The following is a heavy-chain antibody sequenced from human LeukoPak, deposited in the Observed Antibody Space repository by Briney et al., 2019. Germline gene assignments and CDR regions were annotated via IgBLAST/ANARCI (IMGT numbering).Heavy chain of an antibody. V-gene: IGHV3-33*06. J-gene: IGHJ4*02. CDR2: IWSDGSAK. CDR3: AKPLSLTAGWHCDS. CDR1: GFTFGAYA. D-gene: IGHD6-13*01. Sequence: GGSLRLSCAAAGFTFGAYAMHWARRAPGKGLEWVAGIWSDGSAKYYADSVKGRFTISRDNSKNTLYLQMNSLRAEDTAIYYCAKPLSLTAGWHCDSWGQGTLVTVSS.